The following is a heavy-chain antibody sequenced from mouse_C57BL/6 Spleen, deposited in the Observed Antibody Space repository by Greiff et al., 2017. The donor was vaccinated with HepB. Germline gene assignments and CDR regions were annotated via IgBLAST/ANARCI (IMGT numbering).Heavy chain of an antibody. D-gene: IGHD4-1*01. CDR2: ISNGGGST. Sequence: EVKLVESGGGLVQPGGSLKLSCAASGFTFSDYYMYWVRQTPEKRLEWVAYISNGGGSTYYPDTVKGRFTISRDNAKNTLYLQMSRLKSEDTAMYYCARRVLTGSFAYWGQGTLVTVSA. CDR1: GFTFSDYY. CDR3: ARRVLTGSFAY. J-gene: IGHJ3*01. V-gene: IGHV5-12*01.